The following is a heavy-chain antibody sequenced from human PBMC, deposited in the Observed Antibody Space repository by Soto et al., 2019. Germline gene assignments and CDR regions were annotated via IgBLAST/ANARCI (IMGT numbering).Heavy chain of an antibody. CDR2: ISSNGGST. D-gene: IGHD3-22*01. V-gene: IGHV3-64*01. Sequence: EVQLVESGGGLVQPGGSLRLSCAASGFTFSSYAMHWVRQAPGKGLEYVSAISSNGGSTYYANSVKGRFTISRDNSKNTLYLQMGSLRAEDMAVYYCARNGDSGSYFDYWGQGTLVTVSS. CDR3: ARNGDSGSYFDY. CDR1: GFTFSSYA. J-gene: IGHJ4*02.